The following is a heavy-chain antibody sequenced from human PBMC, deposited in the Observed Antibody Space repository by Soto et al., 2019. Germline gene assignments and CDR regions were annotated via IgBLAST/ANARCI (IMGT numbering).Heavy chain of an antibody. V-gene: IGHV4-31*03. D-gene: IGHD3-9*01. Sequence: VQLQESGPGLVKPSQTLTLTCTVSGGSISSGSFYWSWIRQHPGKGLEWIGHISDSGSSYYNPSLESRVTISVDTSKNQFSLKLSAVTAAYTAVYFCARTTFYDIFTAYYSLFDYWGQGTLVTVSS. J-gene: IGHJ4*02. CDR1: GGSISSGSFY. CDR3: ARTTFYDIFTAYYSLFDY. CDR2: ISDSGSS.